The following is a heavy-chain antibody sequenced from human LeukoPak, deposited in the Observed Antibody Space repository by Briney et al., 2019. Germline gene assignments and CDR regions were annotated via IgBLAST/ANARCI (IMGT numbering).Heavy chain of an antibody. V-gene: IGHV3-30-3*01. CDR2: ISYDGSNK. Sequence: PGGSLRLSCAASGFTFSSYAMHWVRQAPGKGLEWVAVISYDGSNKYYADSVKGRFTISRDNSKNTLYLQMNSLRAEDTAVYYCARVKLYSSSTLDYWGQGTLVTVSS. CDR1: GFTFSSYA. J-gene: IGHJ4*02. D-gene: IGHD6-6*01. CDR3: ARVKLYSSSTLDY.